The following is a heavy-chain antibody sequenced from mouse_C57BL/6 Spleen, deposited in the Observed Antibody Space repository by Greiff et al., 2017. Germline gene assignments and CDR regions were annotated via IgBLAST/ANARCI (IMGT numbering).Heavy chain of an antibody. CDR1: GFNIKVYY. J-gene: IGHJ2*01. Sequence: DVKLQESGAELVRPGASVKLSCTASGFNIKVYYMHWVKQRPEQGLEWIGRIDPEDGDTAYAPKFQGKATMTADTSSNTAYLQLSSLTSEDTAVXYCTTNYDYDGVYYFDYWGQGTTLTVSS. CDR2: IDPEDGDT. CDR3: TTNYDYDGVYYFDY. V-gene: IGHV14-1*01. D-gene: IGHD2-4*01.